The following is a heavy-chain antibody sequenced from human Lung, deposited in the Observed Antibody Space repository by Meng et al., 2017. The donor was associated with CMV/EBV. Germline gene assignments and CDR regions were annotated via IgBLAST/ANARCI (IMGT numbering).Heavy chain of an antibody. CDR1: GFTFSSYS. Sequence: SCAASGFTFSSYSMNWVRQAPGKGLEWVSYISSSSSTIYYADSVKGRFTISRDNAKNSLYLQMNSLRAEDTAVYYCARALLGYCSSTSCAYVRYFDYXGQGXLVTVSS. V-gene: IGHV3-48*01. D-gene: IGHD2-2*01. CDR3: ARALLGYCSSTSCAYVRYFDY. J-gene: IGHJ4*02. CDR2: ISSSSSTI.